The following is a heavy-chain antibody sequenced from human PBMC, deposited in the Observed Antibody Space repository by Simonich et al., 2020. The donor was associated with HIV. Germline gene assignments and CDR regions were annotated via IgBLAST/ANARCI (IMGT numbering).Heavy chain of an antibody. J-gene: IGHJ2*01. CDR2: IYHSGST. V-gene: IGHV4-38-2*01. CDR1: GYSISSGYS. CDR3: ARNTATRGSNWYFDL. D-gene: IGHD3-16*01. Sequence: QVQLQESGPGLVKPSETLSLTCAVSGYSISSGYSRGWIRHPPGKGLEWIGSIYHSGSTYTHPALKSRVTISVDTSKNPFSLKLSSVTAADTAVYYCARNTATRGSNWYFDLWGRGTLVTVSS.